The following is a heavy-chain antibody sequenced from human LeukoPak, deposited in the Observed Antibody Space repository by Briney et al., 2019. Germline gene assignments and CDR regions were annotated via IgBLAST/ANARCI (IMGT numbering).Heavy chain of an antibody. J-gene: IGHJ3*02. CDR3: ARGYYYDSSGYRDAFDI. CDR2: ISLVNSTM. CDR1: GFTFSSFT. D-gene: IGHD3-22*01. Sequence: GGSLRLSCAASGFTFSSFTMNWARQLPAKGLEGISYISLVNSTMFYPDSAKGRFTISRDNSKNTLYLQMDSLIAEDTAVYYCARGYYYDSSGYRDAFDIWGQGTMVTVSS. V-gene: IGHV3-48*01.